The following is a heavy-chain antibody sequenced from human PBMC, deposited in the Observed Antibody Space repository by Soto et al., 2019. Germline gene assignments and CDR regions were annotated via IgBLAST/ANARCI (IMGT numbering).Heavy chain of an antibody. CDR2: IYWNDDK. Sequence: QITLKESGPPLVKPTQTLTLTCSFSGFSLSSSAVGVGWIRHPTGKAPEWLALIYWNDDKKYSPSLTSRFTITNDTSKCQVDLTLTIMDPVDLARYHSAHGCGWLFDYWGQGILVTVSS. CDR3: AHGCGWLFDY. CDR1: GFSLSSSAVG. D-gene: IGHD6-19*01. J-gene: IGHJ4*02. V-gene: IGHV2-5*01.